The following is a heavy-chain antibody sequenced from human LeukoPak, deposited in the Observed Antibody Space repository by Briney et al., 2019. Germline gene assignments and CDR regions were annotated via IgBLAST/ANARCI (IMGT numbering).Heavy chain of an antibody. Sequence: PSETLSLTCTVSGGSLNGYYWSWIREPPGKGLEWIGYISYTGDTNYNPSLKSRVTISLDTSKRQFSLRLSSVTPADTAVYYCARAAHFDSWGQGTLVTVPS. CDR1: GGSLNGYY. V-gene: IGHV4-59*01. CDR2: ISYTGDT. CDR3: ARAAHFDS. J-gene: IGHJ4*02.